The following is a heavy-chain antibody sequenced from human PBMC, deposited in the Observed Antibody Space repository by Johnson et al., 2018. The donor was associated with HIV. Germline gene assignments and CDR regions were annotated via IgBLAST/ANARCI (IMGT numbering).Heavy chain of an antibody. J-gene: IGHJ3*02. CDR2: ISSSGSTI. Sequence: QVKLVESGGGVVQPGGYLRLSCAASGFTFSSYYMRWIRQAPGKGLEWVSYISSSGSTIYYADSVTGRFTISRDNAKNSLYRQMTSLRAEDTAVYYCAREIASRSAFDIWGQGTMVTVSS. CDR3: AREIASRSAFDI. CDR1: GFTFSSYY. V-gene: IGHV3-11*04.